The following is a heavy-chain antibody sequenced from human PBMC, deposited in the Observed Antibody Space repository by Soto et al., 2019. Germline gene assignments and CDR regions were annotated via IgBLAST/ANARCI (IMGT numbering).Heavy chain of an antibody. CDR3: AKDRRGARTPGAEFDY. J-gene: IGHJ4*02. CDR2: ISGSGDST. V-gene: IGHV3-23*01. D-gene: IGHD2-15*01. CDR1: GFTFSSYA. Sequence: GGSLRLSCATSGFTFSSYAMSWVRQAPGKGLEWVSAISGSGDSTYYVDSVKGRFTISRDNPKNTLYLQLNNLRAEDTALYFCAKDRRGARTPGAEFDYWGQGTLVTVSS.